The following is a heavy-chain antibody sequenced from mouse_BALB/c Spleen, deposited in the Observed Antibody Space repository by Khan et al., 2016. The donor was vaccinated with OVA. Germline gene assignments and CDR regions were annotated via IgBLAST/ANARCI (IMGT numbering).Heavy chain of an antibody. Sequence: EVQLVESGGDLVKPGGSLKLSCAASGFTFSTYGMSWVRQTPDRGLEWVATISSGGSYTFYPDNVKGRFTISRDNANNTLYLQISSLKSADTAMYYCASLAYYYSSEGFGCWGQGTLVHCLC. CDR2: ISSGGSYT. D-gene: IGHD1-1*01. V-gene: IGHV5-6*01. CDR1: GFTFSTYG. J-gene: IGHJ3*01. CDR3: ASLAYYYSSEGFGC.